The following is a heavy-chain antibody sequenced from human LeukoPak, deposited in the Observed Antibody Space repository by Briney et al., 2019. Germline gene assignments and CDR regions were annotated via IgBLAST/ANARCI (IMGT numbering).Heavy chain of an antibody. CDR2: IYYSGST. J-gene: IGHJ5*02. D-gene: IGHD2-15*01. V-gene: IGHV4-59*01. Sequence: SETLSLTCSVSGDSISSFYWGWIRQPPGKGLEWIGYIYYSGSTDYTPSLKSRVTIPVDTSKNQFSLKLTSVTAADTAVYYCARIPVNCSGGSCYPNWFDPWGQGTLVTVSS. CDR3: ARIPVNCSGGSCYPNWFDP. CDR1: GDSISSFY.